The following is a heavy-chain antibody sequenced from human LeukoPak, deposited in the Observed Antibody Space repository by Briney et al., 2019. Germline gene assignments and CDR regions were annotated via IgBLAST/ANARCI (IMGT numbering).Heavy chain of an antibody. J-gene: IGHJ4*02. Sequence: SETLSLTCTVSGGSISSYYWSWIRQPPGKGLEWIGYIYTSGSTNYTPSLKSRVTISVDTSKNQFSLKLSSVTAADTAVYYCARHGPYSSGWYDYWGQGTLVTVSS. CDR1: GGSISSYY. D-gene: IGHD6-19*01. V-gene: IGHV4-4*09. CDR2: IYTSGST. CDR3: ARHGPYSSGWYDY.